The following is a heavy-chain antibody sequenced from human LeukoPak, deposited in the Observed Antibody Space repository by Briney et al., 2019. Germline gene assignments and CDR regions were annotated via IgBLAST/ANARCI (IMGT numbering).Heavy chain of an antibody. D-gene: IGHD6-19*01. CDR2: IIPIFGTA. Sequence: SVKVSCKASGGTFSSYAISWVRQAPGQGLEGMGGIIPIFGTANYAQKFQGRVTITTDESTSTAYMELSSLRSEDTAVYYCARDRGYSSGWYGSRDAFDIWGQGTMVTVSS. J-gene: IGHJ3*02. CDR3: ARDRGYSSGWYGSRDAFDI. CDR1: GGTFSSYA. V-gene: IGHV1-69*05.